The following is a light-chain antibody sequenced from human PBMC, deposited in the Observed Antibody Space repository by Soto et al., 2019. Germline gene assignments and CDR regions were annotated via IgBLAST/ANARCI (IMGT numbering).Light chain of an antibody. CDR2: DAS. J-gene: IGKJ2*01. Sequence: EIVLTQSPATLSLSPGQRATLSCRASQSVGSYLAWYQQKPGQAPRLLIYDASNRATSTPARFSGSGSGTDFTLTIISLEPEDFAVYYCHQRSNWPRTFGQGTKLEIK. CDR3: HQRSNWPRT. V-gene: IGKV3-11*01. CDR1: QSVGSY.